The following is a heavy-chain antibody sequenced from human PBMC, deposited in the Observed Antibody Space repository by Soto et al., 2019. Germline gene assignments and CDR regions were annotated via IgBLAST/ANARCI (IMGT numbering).Heavy chain of an antibody. V-gene: IGHV3-49*03. CDR3: TRATVIMVAATLRWFDP. CDR1: GFTFGDYA. J-gene: IGHJ5*02. Sequence: GGSLRLSCLGSGFTFGDYAMTWFRQPPGKGLEWVGFVRSKAYGGTTEYATSVKDRFITSRDDSKSTAYMQMSSLKTEATAVYYCTRATVIMVAATLRWFDPWGQGTLVTVSS. D-gene: IGHD2-8*01. CDR2: VRSKAYGGTT.